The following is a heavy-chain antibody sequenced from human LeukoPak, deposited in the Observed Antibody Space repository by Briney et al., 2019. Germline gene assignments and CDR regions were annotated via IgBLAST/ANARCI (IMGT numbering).Heavy chain of an antibody. V-gene: IGHV3-66*02. Sequence: GGSLRLSCAASGLTVSSNYMSWVRQAPGKGLEWVSVIYSGGSTYYADSVKGRFTISRDNSKNTLYLQMNSLRAEDTAVYYCARDRIEDYYYGMDVWGQGTTVTVSS. CDR3: ARDRIEDYYYGMDV. CDR1: GLTVSSNY. CDR2: IYSGGST. D-gene: IGHD2-15*01. J-gene: IGHJ6*02.